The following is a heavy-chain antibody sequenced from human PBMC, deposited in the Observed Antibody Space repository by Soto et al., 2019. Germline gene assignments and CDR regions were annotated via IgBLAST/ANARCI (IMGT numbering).Heavy chain of an antibody. V-gene: IGHV3-7*01. Sequence: GGSLRLSCAASGFSFSSYWMSWVRRAPGKGLEWVANIKQDGTEIYYVDSVRGRFTISRDNAKNSLYLQMNSLRAEDTAVYYCGRDSVEWLLSFYYYGIDVWGQGTTVTVSS. CDR3: GRDSVEWLLSFYYYGIDV. J-gene: IGHJ6*02. D-gene: IGHD3-3*01. CDR1: GFSFSSYW. CDR2: IKQDGTEI.